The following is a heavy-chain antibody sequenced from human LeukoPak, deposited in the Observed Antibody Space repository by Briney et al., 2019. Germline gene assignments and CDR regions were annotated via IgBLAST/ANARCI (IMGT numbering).Heavy chain of an antibody. D-gene: IGHD3-10*02. Sequence: GGSLRLSCAASGFTFSTYAMSWVRQAPGKGLEWVSGLSGSGSSAYYADSVKGRFTISRDNSKNTLYLQMNSLRAEDTAVYYCAGSIFGDNDYWGQGTLVTVSS. J-gene: IGHJ4*02. CDR3: AGSIFGDNDY. CDR1: GFTFSTYA. CDR2: LSGSGSSA. V-gene: IGHV3-23*01.